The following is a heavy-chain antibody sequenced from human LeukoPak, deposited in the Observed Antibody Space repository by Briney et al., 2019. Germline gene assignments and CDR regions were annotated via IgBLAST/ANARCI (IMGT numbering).Heavy chain of an antibody. CDR1: GFTFSNYA. CDR3: VKTTTTFYYAY. V-gene: IGHV3-64D*06. D-gene: IGHD1-26*01. Sequence: GGSLRLSCSASGFTFSNYAMHWVRQAPGKGLEYVSAISSEGGSTFYADSVKGRFTISRDNSKSTLFLQMGSLRAEDTAVYHCVKTTTTFYYAYWGQGTRVTVSS. J-gene: IGHJ4*02. CDR2: ISSEGGST.